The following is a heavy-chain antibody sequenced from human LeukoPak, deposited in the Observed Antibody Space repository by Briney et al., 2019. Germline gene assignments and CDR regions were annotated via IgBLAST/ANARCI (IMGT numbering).Heavy chain of an antibody. V-gene: IGHV1-3*01. D-gene: IGHD2-21*02. CDR2: IYGGNGNT. CDR3: ARGWGGDCYHVH. CDR1: GYTFTSYA. Sequence: GASVKVSFTASGYTFTSYAMHWVRQAPGQRLEWMGWIYGGNGNTKYSQKFQGRVSITRDTSASTVYMELSSLGSEDTAVYYCARGWGGDCYHVHWGQGTLVTVSS. J-gene: IGHJ4*02.